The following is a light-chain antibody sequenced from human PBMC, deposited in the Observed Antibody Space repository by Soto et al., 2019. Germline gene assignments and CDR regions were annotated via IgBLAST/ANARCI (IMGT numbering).Light chain of an antibody. J-gene: IGKJ4*01. Sequence: EIVLTQSPGALSLSPGESATLSCRASQSVSDTHVAWYQQRPGQAPRLLIYDASRRDIGVPDRFIGSGSATDFTLTISGLEPEDFAVYFCHQYGTSPQTFGRGTKVEIK. CDR3: HQYGTSPQT. CDR1: QSVSDTH. V-gene: IGKV3-20*01. CDR2: DAS.